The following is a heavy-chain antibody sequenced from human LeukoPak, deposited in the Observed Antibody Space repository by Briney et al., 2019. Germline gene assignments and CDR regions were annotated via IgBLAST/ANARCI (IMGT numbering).Heavy chain of an antibody. CDR3: ARGRGYDGFGEFYYYYMDV. Sequence: SETLSLTCTVSGGSISSSSYYWGWIRQPPGKGLEWIGSIYYSGSTYYNPSLKSRVTISVDTSKNQFSLKLSSVTAADTAVYYCARGRGYDGFGEFYYYYMDVWGKGTTVTVSS. CDR2: IYYSGST. CDR1: GGSISSSSYY. V-gene: IGHV4-39*07. J-gene: IGHJ6*03. D-gene: IGHD3-10*01.